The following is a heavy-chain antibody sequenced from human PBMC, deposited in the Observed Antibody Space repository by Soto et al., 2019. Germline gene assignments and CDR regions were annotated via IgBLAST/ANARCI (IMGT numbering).Heavy chain of an antibody. J-gene: IGHJ5*02. D-gene: IGHD3-9*01. CDR2: ISGSGGST. CDR3: AKATGYFDWLTWFDP. Sequence: GGSLRLSCAASGFTFSSYAMSWVRQAPGKGLEWVSAISGSGGSTYYADSVKGRFTISRDNSKNTLYLQMNSLRAEDTAVYYCAKATGYFDWLTWFDPWGQGTLVTVSS. CDR1: GFTFSSYA. V-gene: IGHV3-23*01.